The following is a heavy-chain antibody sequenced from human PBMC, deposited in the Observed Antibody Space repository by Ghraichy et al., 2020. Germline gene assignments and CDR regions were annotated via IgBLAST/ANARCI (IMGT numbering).Heavy chain of an antibody. D-gene: IGHD5-12*01. Sequence: GGSLRLSCAASGFTFSSYSMNWVRQAPGKGLEWVSSISSSSSYIYYADSVKGRFTISRDNAKNSLYLQMNSLRAEDTAVYYCARDKESGYDSGDGFDYWGQGTLVTVSS. CDR2: ISSSSSYI. J-gene: IGHJ4*02. CDR3: ARDKESGYDSGDGFDY. CDR1: GFTFSSYS. V-gene: IGHV3-21*01.